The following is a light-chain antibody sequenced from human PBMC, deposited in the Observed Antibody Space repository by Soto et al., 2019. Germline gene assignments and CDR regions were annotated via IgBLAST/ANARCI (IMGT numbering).Light chain of an antibody. Sequence: IQVTHSLSSLSASVRDRVAINSQAGQGLSISLNWYQHKPGKAPKLLIYDASSLESGVPSRFSGSGSGTEFTLTISSLQPDDFATYYCQQYNSYTWTFGQGTKVDIK. J-gene: IGKJ1*01. CDR2: DAS. CDR3: QQYNSYTWT. CDR1: QGLSIS. V-gene: IGKV1-13*02.